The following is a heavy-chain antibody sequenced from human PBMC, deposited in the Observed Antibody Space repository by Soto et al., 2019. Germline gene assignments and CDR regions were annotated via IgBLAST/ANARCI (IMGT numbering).Heavy chain of an antibody. J-gene: IGHJ4*02. CDR3: ASGHDAYKVRY. V-gene: IGHV4-31*03. Sequence: QVQLQESGPGLVKPSQTLSLTCTVSGGSISSGGTGSYWTWIRQLPGKGLEWIGYIYYTGNTYYNASLKSRPTISIDTSENQFSLKMTSVTAADTAVYFCASGHDAYKVRYWGQRTRVTVSS. D-gene: IGHD1-1*01. CDR1: GGSISSGGTGSY. CDR2: IYYTGNT.